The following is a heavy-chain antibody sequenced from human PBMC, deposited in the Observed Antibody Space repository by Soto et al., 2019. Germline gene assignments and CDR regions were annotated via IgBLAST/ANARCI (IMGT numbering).Heavy chain of an antibody. CDR3: ARESSITIFGVARWYFDY. Sequence: XSVKVSYKASGYTFTSYAMHWVRHTPGQRFEWMGWINAGNGNTKYSQKFQGRVTITRDTSASTAYMELSSLRSEDTAVYYCARESSITIFGVARWYFDYWGQGTLVTVS. CDR2: INAGNGNT. V-gene: IGHV1-3*01. CDR1: GYTFTSYA. J-gene: IGHJ4*02. D-gene: IGHD3-3*01.